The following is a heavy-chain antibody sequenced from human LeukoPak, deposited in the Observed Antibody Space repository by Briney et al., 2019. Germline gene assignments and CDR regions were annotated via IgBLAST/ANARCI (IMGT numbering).Heavy chain of an antibody. D-gene: IGHD1-1*01. J-gene: IGHJ3*02. Sequence: SETLSLTRAVSGDSIISTNWWSWVRQPPGKGLEWIGEIYHSGNTNYNPSLKSRVTISVDKSKSLFSLKLNSVTAADTAVYYCARNDGNAAFDIWGQGTMVTVSS. CDR2: IYHSGNT. CDR3: ARNDGNAAFDI. CDR1: GDSIISTNW. V-gene: IGHV4-4*02.